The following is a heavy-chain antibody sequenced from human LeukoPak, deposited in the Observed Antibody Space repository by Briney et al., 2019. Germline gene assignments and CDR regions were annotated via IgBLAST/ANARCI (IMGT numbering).Heavy chain of an antibody. V-gene: IGHV3-9*01. D-gene: IGHD5-18*01. CDR2: ISWNSGKI. CDR1: GFTFDDYA. J-gene: IGHJ4*02. CDR3: AKDVGYSFGSTFDY. Sequence: PGGSLRLSCAASGFTFDDYAMHWVRQAPGKGLEWVSGISWNSGKIGYADSVKGRFTISRDNAKNSLYLQINSLRAEDTALYYCAKDVGYSFGSTFDYWGQGTLVTVSS.